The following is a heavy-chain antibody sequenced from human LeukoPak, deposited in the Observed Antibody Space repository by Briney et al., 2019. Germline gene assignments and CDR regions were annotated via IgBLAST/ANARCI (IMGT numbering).Heavy chain of an antibody. V-gene: IGHV3-7*01. CDR3: ARQETSSYNGAFDI. CDR1: GFTFGSSW. J-gene: IGHJ3*02. D-gene: IGHD1-26*01. Sequence: PGGSLRLSCAASGFTFGSSWMSWARQAPGKGLEWVANIKPDGSEKYYVDSVKGRFTISRDNAKNSLYLQMNSLRADDTAVYHCARQETSSYNGAFDIWGQGTVVTVSS. CDR2: IKPDGSEK.